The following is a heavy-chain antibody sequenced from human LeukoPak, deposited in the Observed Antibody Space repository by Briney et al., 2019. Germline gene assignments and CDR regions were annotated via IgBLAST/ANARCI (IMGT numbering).Heavy chain of an antibody. CDR2: IVVGSGNT. J-gene: IGHJ6*03. D-gene: IGHD3-22*01. Sequence: SVKVSCKASGFTFTSSAMQWVRQARGQRLEWIGWIVVGSGNTNYAQKFQERVTITRDMSTSTAYMELSSLRSEDTAVYYCAADLYYYDSSGPSSYYYYMDVWGKGTTVTVSS. CDR1: GFTFTSSA. V-gene: IGHV1-58*02. CDR3: AADLYYYDSSGPSSYYYYMDV.